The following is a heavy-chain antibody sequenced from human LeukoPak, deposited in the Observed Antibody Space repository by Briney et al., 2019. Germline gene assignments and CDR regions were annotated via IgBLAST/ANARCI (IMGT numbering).Heavy chain of an antibody. CDR1: GFIFSNYA. CDR3: APGRGYGAYDPFDY. D-gene: IGHD5-12*01. CDR2: INGGGGST. Sequence: GGSLRLSCAASGFIFSNYAMSWVRQAPGKGLEWVSSINGGGGSTYYADSVKGRFTVSRDNPKNTLYLQMNSLRAEDTAVYYCAPGRGYGAYDPFDYWGQGALVTVSS. V-gene: IGHV3-23*01. J-gene: IGHJ4*02.